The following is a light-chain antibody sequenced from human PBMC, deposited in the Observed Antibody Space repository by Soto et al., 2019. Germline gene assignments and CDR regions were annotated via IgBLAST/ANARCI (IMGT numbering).Light chain of an antibody. CDR1: SSDVGGYNY. CDR2: AVT. J-gene: IGLJ1*01. Sequence: QSVLTQPPSASGSPGQSVTISCTGTSSDVGGYNYVYWYQQHPGKAPKLMIYAVTKRPSGVPDRFSGSKSGNTASLTVSGLQAEDEADSYCSSYADSNSYVFGTGTKLTVL. V-gene: IGLV2-8*01. CDR3: SSYADSNSYV.